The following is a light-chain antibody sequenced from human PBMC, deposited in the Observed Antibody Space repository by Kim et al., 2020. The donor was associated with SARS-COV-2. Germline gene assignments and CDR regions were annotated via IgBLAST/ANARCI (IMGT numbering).Light chain of an antibody. CDR3: QAWDSSTACV. V-gene: IGLV3-1*01. CDR2: QDS. J-gene: IGLJ1*01. CDR1: KWGDND. Sequence: VSQGQTDSITCCGDKWGDNDACWYQQKPGQSPVLVIYQDSKRPSGIPERFSGSNTGNTAALTSRGTQAMDEADYYCQAWDSSTACVFGTGNKVTVL.